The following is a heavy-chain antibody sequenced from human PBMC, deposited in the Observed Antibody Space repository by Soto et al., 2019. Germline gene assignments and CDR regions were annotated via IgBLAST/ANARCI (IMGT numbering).Heavy chain of an antibody. Sequence: SETLSLTCTVSGGSISSYYWSWIRQPPGKGLEWIGYIYYSGSTNYNPSLKSRVTISVDTSKNQFSLKLSSVTAADTAVYYCARGKGVVVVATVTNDYYYYLDVWGKGTTVTVSS. D-gene: IGHD2-15*01. J-gene: IGHJ6*03. CDR3: ARGKGVVVVATVTNDYYYYLDV. CDR2: IYYSGST. CDR1: GGSISSYY. V-gene: IGHV4-59*12.